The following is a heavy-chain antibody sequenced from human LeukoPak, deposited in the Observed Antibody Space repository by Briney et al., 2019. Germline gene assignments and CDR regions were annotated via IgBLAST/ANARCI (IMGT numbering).Heavy chain of an antibody. V-gene: IGHV3-74*01. CDR2: INSDGSST. J-gene: IGHJ5*02. Sequence: GGSLRLSCAASGFTFSSYWMHWVRQAPGKGLVWVSRINSDGSSTSYADSVKGRFTISRDNAKNTLYLQMNTLRAEDTAVYYCARVPHCSGGSCNSWFDPWGLGTLVTVSS. D-gene: IGHD2-15*01. CDR1: GFTFSSYW. CDR3: ARVPHCSGGSCNSWFDP.